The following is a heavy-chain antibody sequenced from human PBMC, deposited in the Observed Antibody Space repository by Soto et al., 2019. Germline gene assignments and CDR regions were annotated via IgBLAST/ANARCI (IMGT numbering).Heavy chain of an antibody. Sequence: PSETLSLPCIASGESISSSSYYWGWIRQPPGKGLEWMGSIYYSGRAYYNPSFKCGVTINIDSSLKQCSLKLGSATATDTAVYYCARERTTVVTQAYFDHWGQGVMVTVSS. V-gene: IGHV4-39*02. CDR3: ARERTTVVTQAYFDH. J-gene: IGHJ4*02. CDR2: IYYSGRA. CDR1: GESISSSSYY. D-gene: IGHD2-21*02.